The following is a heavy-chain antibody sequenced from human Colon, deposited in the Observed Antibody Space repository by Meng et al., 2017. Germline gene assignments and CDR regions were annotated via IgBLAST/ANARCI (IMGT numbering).Heavy chain of an antibody. V-gene: IGHV3-66*02. CDR1: GFTVSSNY. J-gene: IGHJ3*02. Sequence: GESLKISCAASGFTVSSNYMSWVRQAPGKGLEWVSVIYSGGSKYYADSVKGRFTISRDNTKNTLYLQMNSLRAEDKAVYYCARDCVVRGVCAFDIWGQGTMVTVSS. CDR2: IYSGGSK. D-gene: IGHD3-10*01. CDR3: ARDCVVRGVCAFDI.